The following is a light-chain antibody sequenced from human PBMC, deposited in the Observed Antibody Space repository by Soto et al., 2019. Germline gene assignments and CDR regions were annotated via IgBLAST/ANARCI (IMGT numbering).Light chain of an antibody. CDR2: SNN. Sequence: QAVVTQPPSASGTPGQRVTISCSGSSSNIGTNTVNWYHHLPGTAPKLLIYSNNQRPSGVPDRFSGSKSGTSASLAISGLQSEDEADDYCAAWDDSLNGRVFGGGTKLTVL. V-gene: IGLV1-44*01. CDR1: SSNIGTNT. J-gene: IGLJ3*02. CDR3: AAWDDSLNGRV.